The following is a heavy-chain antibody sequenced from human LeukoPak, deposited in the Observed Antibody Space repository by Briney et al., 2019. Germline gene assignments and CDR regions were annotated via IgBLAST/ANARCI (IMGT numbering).Heavy chain of an antibody. D-gene: IGHD3-9*01. CDR2: ISGSGGST. CDR3: GMRFDWTPYYFDY. V-gene: IGHV3-23*01. J-gene: IGHJ4*02. Sequence: GGSLRLSCAASGFTFSSYAMSWVRQAPGKGLEWVSAISGSGGSTYYADSVKGRFTISRDNSKNTLYLQMNSLRAEDTAVYAKGMRFDWTPYYFDYWGRGTLVTVSS. CDR1: GFTFSSYA.